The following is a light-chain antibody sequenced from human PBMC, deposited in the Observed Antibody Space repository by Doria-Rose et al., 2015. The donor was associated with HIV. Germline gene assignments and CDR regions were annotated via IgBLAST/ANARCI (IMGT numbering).Light chain of an antibody. CDR2: DGS. Sequence: DIVMTQSSGTLSLSPGERATLSCRASQSFSSTYLAWYQQKPGQAPSLLIYDGSTRATSIPDRFSASGSGTDSTLTINRLEPEDFALYYCRQYGTSWTFGQGTKVEI. CDR3: RQYGTSWT. V-gene: IGKV3-20*01. CDR1: QSFSSTY. J-gene: IGKJ1*01.